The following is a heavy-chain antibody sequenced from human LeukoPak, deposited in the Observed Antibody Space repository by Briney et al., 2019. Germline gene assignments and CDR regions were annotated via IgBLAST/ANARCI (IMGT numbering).Heavy chain of an antibody. Sequence: GGSLRLSCAASGFTFSTYAMSWVRQAPGKGLDWVSTISDGGSDTHYADSVKGRFTISRDNSKNTLYLQMNSLRAEDTAVYYCAKALYGDYGRFDYWGQGTLVSVSS. CDR3: AKALYGDYGRFDY. D-gene: IGHD4-17*01. CDR2: ISDGGSDT. CDR1: GFTFSTYA. J-gene: IGHJ4*02. V-gene: IGHV3-23*01.